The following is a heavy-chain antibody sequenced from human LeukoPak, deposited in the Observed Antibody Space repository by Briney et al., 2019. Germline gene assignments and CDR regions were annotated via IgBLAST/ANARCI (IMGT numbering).Heavy chain of an antibody. V-gene: IGHV3-23*01. CDR3: AKKEAHCSGGSCLVFDAFDI. J-gene: IGHJ3*02. CDR1: GFTFSSYA. CDR2: ISGSGGST. Sequence: GGSLGLSCAASGFTFSSYAMSWVRQAPGKGLEWVSAISGSGGSTYYADSVKGRFTISRDNSKNTLYLQMNSLRAEDTAVYYCAKKEAHCSGGSCLVFDAFDIWGQGTMVTVSS. D-gene: IGHD2-15*01.